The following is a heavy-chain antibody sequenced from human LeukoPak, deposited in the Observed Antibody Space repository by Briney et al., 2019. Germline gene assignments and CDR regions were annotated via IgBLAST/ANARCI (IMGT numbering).Heavy chain of an antibody. V-gene: IGHV4-34*01. D-gene: IGHD2-15*01. Sequence: SETLSLSCAVYGGSLSGYYWSWIRQPPGKGLEWIGEINHSGSTNYTLSLKSRVTILVDTPKNQLSLQLRSVTAADTAVYYCARGYCSGGKCNSRDYYYGMDVWGQGTTVTVSS. CDR3: ARGYCSGGKCNSRDYYYGMDV. J-gene: IGHJ6*02. CDR1: GGSLSGYY. CDR2: INHSGST.